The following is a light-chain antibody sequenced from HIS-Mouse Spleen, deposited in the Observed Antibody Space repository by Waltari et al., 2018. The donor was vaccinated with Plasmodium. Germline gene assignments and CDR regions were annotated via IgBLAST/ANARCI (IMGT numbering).Light chain of an antibody. CDR2: GKN. V-gene: IGLV3-19*01. J-gene: IGLJ3*02. CDR3: NSRDSSGNHWV. Sequence: SSELTQDPAVSVALGQTVRITCQGDSLRSYYASWYQQKPGQAPVLVIYGKNNRPSGIPDRVSGSSSGNTASLTITGAQAEDEADYDCNSRDSSGNHWVFGGGTKLTVL. CDR1: SLRSYY.